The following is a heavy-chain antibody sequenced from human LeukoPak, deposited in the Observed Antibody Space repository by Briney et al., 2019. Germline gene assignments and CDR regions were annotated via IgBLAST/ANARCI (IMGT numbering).Heavy chain of an antibody. D-gene: IGHD1-26*01. CDR2: IKQDGSEK. CDR1: GFTFSSYW. Sequence: GGSLRLSCAASGFTFSSYWMSWVRQAPGKGLECVANIKQDGSEKYYVDSVKGRFTISRDNAKNSLYLQMNSLRAEDTAVYYCARGGSYWERNYYYYYMDVRGKGTTVTVSS. V-gene: IGHV3-7*01. CDR3: ARGGSYWERNYYYYYMDV. J-gene: IGHJ6*03.